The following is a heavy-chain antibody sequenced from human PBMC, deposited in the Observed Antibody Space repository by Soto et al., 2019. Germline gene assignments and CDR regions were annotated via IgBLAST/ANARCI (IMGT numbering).Heavy chain of an antibody. CDR2: INPSGGST. J-gene: IGHJ5*02. CDR1: GYTFTSYY. CDR3: ARVGVELRGYSGYDFSCFDP. D-gene: IGHD5-12*01. V-gene: IGHV1-46*01. Sequence: ASVKVSCKASGYTFTSYYMHWVRQAPGQGLEWMGIINPSGGSTSYAQKFQGRVTMTRDTSTSTVYMELSSLRSEDTAVYYCARVGVELRGYSGYDFSCFDPWGPGPLVTVAS.